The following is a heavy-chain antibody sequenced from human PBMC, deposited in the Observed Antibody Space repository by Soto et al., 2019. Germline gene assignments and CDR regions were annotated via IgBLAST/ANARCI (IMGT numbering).Heavy chain of an antibody. Sequence: QVQLVQSGAEVKKPGASVKVSCKASGYTFTSYGLSWVRQAPGQGLEWMGWISPYNGNTNYAQNLQGRVTMTTDTSSSTAYMERGSLRSDDTAVYYCAGDWSYCGGDCYIGSRPGYWCQETLVTVSS. CDR3: AGDWSYCGGDCYIGSRPGY. V-gene: IGHV1-18*01. J-gene: IGHJ4*02. D-gene: IGHD2-21*02. CDR1: GYTFTSYG. CDR2: ISPYNGNT.